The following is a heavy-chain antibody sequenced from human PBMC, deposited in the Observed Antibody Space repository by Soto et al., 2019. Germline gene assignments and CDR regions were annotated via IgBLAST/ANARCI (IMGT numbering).Heavy chain of an antibody. D-gene: IGHD6-19*01. CDR1: GGSISSYY. V-gene: IGHV4-59*01. CDR3: ARDLGNEEGSGWYSLHWFDP. J-gene: IGHJ5*02. CDR2: IYYSGST. Sequence: SETLSLTCTVSGGSISSYYWSWIRQPPGKGLEWIGYIYYSGSTNYNPSLKSRVTISVDTSKNQFSLKLSSVTAADTAVYYCARDLGNEEGSGWYSLHWFDPWGQGTLVTVSS.